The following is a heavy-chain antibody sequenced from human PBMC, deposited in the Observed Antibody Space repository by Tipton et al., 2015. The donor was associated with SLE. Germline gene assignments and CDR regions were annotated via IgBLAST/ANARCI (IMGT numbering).Heavy chain of an antibody. J-gene: IGHJ5*02. Sequence: TLSLTCAVSGGSISSGNWWIWVRQPPGKGLEWIGEIYHSGSTNYNPSLKSRVTISVDKSKTHFSLNLSSVTAADTAVYYCASEGPARNNRFDPWGQGTLVTVSS. CDR2: IYHSGST. V-gene: IGHV4-4*02. D-gene: IGHD2-2*01. CDR3: ASEGPARNNRFDP. CDR1: GGSISSGNW.